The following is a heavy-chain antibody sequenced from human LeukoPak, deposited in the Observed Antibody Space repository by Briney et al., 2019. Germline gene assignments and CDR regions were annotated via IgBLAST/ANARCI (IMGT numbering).Heavy chain of an antibody. Sequence: SETLSLTCSVSGWSIRRLYRSWVREPPGKGTEWDGYIYYTGSTNYNPSLKSRVTMFVDMSKNQFSLRLSSVTAADTAVYYCARHRAYSSSSPFDYWGQGTLVTVSS. CDR2: IYYTGST. J-gene: IGHJ4*02. V-gene: IGHV4-59*08. CDR1: GWSIRRLY. D-gene: IGHD6-6*01. CDR3: ARHRAYSSSSPFDY.